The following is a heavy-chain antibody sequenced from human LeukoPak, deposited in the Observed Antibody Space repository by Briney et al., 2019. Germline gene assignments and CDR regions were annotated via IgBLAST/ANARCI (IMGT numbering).Heavy chain of an antibody. CDR2: IYHSGST. CDR1: GGSISSGGYS. D-gene: IGHD5-24*01. CDR3: AGRERDGTDY. V-gene: IGHV4-30-2*01. J-gene: IGHJ4*02. Sequence: PSETLSLTCAVSGGSISSGGYSWSWIRQPPGKGLEWIGYIYHSGSTYYNPSLKSRVTISVDRSKNQFSLKLSSVTAADTAVYYCAGRERDGTDYWGQGTLVTVSS.